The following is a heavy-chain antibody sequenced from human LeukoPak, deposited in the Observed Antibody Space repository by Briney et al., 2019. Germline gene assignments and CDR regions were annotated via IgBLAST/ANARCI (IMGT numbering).Heavy chain of an antibody. J-gene: IGHJ4*02. D-gene: IGHD5-12*01. V-gene: IGHV1-69*04. Sequence: SVKVSCKASGGTFSSYTISWVRQAPGQGLEWMGRIIPILGIANYAQKFQGRVTITADKSTSTAYMELSSLRSEDTAVYYCARDPSGGEYSGYAKFDYWGQGTLVTVSS. CDR3: ARDPSGGEYSGYAKFDY. CDR2: IIPILGIA. CDR1: GGTFSSYT.